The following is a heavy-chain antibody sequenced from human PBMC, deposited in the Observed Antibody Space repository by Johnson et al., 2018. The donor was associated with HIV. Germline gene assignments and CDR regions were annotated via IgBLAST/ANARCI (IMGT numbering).Heavy chain of an antibody. J-gene: IGHJ3*01. CDR1: GFTFSNYP. V-gene: IGHV3-9*01. D-gene: IGHD2-15*01. Sequence: VQLVESGGGVVRPGRSLRLSCAASGFTFSNYPMHWVRQAPGKGLEWVSGISWNGGNIGYADSVKGRFTISRDNAKNSLYLQMNSLRPEDTALYYCVKDIYLYQGGGFDLWGQGTMVTVSS. CDR3: VKDIYLYQGGGFDL. CDR2: ISWNGGNI.